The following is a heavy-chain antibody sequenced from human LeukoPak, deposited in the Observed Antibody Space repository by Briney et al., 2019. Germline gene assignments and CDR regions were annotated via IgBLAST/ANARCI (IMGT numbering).Heavy chain of an antibody. CDR3: AKATDYGDYGDY. Sequence: GGSLRLSCAASGFTFSSYAMTWVRQAPGKGLEWVSAISCSAGSTYYADSVKGRFTISRDNSKNTLYLQMNSLRAEDTAVYYCAKATDYGDYGDYWGQGTLVTVSS. D-gene: IGHD4-17*01. CDR2: ISCSAGST. CDR1: GFTFSSYA. J-gene: IGHJ4*02. V-gene: IGHV3-23*01.